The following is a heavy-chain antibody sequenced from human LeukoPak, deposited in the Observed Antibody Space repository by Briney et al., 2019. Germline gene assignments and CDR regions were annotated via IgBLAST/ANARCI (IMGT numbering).Heavy chain of an antibody. D-gene: IGHD1-26*01. CDR3: AKGGKWDVTPFDY. V-gene: IGHV3-23*01. Sequence: GGSLRLPRAASGFTFTSYSMNWVRQAPGKGLEWVSTISGGGGSTYCADSVKGRFTISRDNSKNTLYLQVNSLRAEDTAVYYCAKGGKWDVTPFDYWGQGTLVTVSS. CDR1: GFTFTSYS. J-gene: IGHJ4*02. CDR2: ISGGGGST.